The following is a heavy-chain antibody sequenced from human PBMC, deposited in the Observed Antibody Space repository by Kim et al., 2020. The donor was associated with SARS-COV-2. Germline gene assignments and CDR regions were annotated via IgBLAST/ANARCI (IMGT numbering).Heavy chain of an antibody. CDR2: IRSKANNYAT. V-gene: IGHV3-73*01. J-gene: IGHJ4*02. Sequence: GGSLRLSCAASGFTFSGSAMHWVRQASGKGLEWVGRIRSKANNYATAYAASVKGRFTISRDDSKNSAYLQMNSLNTEDTAVYYCTTTGSRDYWGQGTLVTVSS. CDR1: GFTFSGSA. CDR3: TTTGSRDY. D-gene: IGHD1-1*01.